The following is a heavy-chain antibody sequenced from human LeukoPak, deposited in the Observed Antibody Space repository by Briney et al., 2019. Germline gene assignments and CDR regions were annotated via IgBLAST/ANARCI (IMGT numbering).Heavy chain of an antibody. CDR2: ISDSTSTR. Sequence: SGGSLRLSCAASGFSFSSYSMNWVRRAPGKGLEWVSYISDSTSTRHYADSVKGRFTISRDNAKNSLYLQMNSLRDEDTAVYYCAREYMVTTADSYYGLDVWGQGTTVTVSS. CDR3: AREYMVTTADSYYGLDV. CDR1: GFSFSSYS. D-gene: IGHD4-17*01. V-gene: IGHV3-48*02. J-gene: IGHJ6*02.